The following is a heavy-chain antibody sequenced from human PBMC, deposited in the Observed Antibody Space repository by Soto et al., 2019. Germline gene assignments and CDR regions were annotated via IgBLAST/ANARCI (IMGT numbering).Heavy chain of an antibody. J-gene: IGHJ4*02. D-gene: IGHD5-12*01. CDR2: IYWDEDK. V-gene: IGHV2-5*02. CDR1: GFSLRTRGVA. Sequence: QITLKESGPTLVKPTQPLTLTCTFSGFSLRTRGVAVGWFRQPPGKALEWLALIYWDEDKWYSPSLKSRLTIADDTSKNQVVLTMTNVDPVDTATYYCAHRPRGYAYYFDYWGQGILVTVSS. CDR3: AHRPRGYAYYFDY.